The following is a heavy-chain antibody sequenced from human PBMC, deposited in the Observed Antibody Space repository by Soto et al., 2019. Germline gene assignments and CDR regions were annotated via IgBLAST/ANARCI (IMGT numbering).Heavy chain of an antibody. Sequence: EVQVVESGGGLVQPGESLRLSCAASGFTFSDHTMDWVRQVPGKGLEWVGRSGNKVNSYTTEYAASVKGRFTISRDESRNSVYLQMNGLKTEDTAVYYCAVDTVGTGSFWGQGTLVIVSS. J-gene: IGHJ4*02. CDR3: AVDTVGTGSF. CDR1: GFTFSDHT. D-gene: IGHD5-12*01. CDR2: SGNKVNSYTT. V-gene: IGHV3-72*01.